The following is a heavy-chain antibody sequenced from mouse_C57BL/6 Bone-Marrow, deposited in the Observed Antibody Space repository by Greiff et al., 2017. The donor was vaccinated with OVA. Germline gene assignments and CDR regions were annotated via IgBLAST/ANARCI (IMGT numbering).Heavy chain of an antibody. D-gene: IGHD1-1*02. V-gene: IGHV1-55*01. Sequence: QVHVKQPGAELVKPGASVKMSCKASGYTFTSYWITWVKQRPGQGLEWIGDIYPGSGSTNYNEKFKSKATLTVDTSSSTAYMQLSSLTSEDSAVYYCARRGSYPYYYAMDYWGQGTSVTVSS. CDR3: ARRGSYPYYYAMDY. CDR1: GYTFTSYW. CDR2: IYPGSGST. J-gene: IGHJ4*01.